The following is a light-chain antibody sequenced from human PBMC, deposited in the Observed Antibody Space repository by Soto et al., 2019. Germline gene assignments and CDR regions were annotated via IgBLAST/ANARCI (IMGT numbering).Light chain of an antibody. CDR1: QDISNH. Sequence: DIQMTQSPSSLSASVGDRVTITRRASQDISNHLAWYQQKPGEVPKLLIYAASTLHSGVPSRFSGSGSETDFTLTISSLQTDDVAAYYCQEYNSAPYTFGQGTKLEIK. CDR3: QEYNSAPYT. J-gene: IGKJ2*01. V-gene: IGKV1-27*01. CDR2: AAS.